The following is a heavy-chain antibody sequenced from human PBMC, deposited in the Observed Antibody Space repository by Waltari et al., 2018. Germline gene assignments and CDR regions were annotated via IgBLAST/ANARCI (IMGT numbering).Heavy chain of an antibody. D-gene: IGHD6-19*01. Sequence: QVQLQESGPGLVKPSQTLSLTCTVSGGSISSGSYYWRWIRQPAGKGLEWIGRIYTSGSTNYNPSLKSRVTISVDTSKNQFSLKLSSVTAADTAVYYCARVGTVAGTVDYWGQGTLVTVSS. V-gene: IGHV4-61*02. CDR2: IYTSGST. CDR3: ARVGTVAGTVDY. J-gene: IGHJ4*02. CDR1: GGSISSGSYY.